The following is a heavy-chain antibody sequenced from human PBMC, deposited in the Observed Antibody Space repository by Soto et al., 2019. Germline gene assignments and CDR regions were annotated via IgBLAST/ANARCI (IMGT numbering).Heavy chain of an antibody. D-gene: IGHD2-15*01. Sequence: QVQLVQSGAEVKKPGASVKVSCKASGYTFTSYGISWVRQAPGQGLEWMGWISAYNGNTNYAQKLQGRVTMTTDTFTSPAYMELRSLRSDDTAVYYWARDPRIVVVVAEGDAFDIWGQGTMVTVSS. V-gene: IGHV1-18*01. CDR3: ARDPRIVVVVAEGDAFDI. CDR1: GYTFTSYG. J-gene: IGHJ3*02. CDR2: ISAYNGNT.